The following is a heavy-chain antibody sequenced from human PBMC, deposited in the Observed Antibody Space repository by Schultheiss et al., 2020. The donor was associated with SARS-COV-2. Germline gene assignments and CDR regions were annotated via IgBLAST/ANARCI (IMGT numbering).Heavy chain of an antibody. V-gene: IGHV5-51*01. J-gene: IGHJ6*02. D-gene: IGHD3-10*01. CDR2: IFPGDSDT. CDR3: ASPTMVRGVMGASDV. Sequence: GESLKISCKVSGYSFTSYWIGWVRQMPRKGLEWMGIIFPGDSDTRYSPSFQGQVAISADKSINTAYLQWSSLKASDTAMYYCASPTMVRGVMGASDVWGQGTTVTVSS. CDR1: GYSFTSYW.